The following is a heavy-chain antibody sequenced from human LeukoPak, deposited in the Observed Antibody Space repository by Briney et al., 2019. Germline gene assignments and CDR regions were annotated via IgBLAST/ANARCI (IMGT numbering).Heavy chain of an antibody. V-gene: IGHV1-46*01. J-gene: IGHJ4*02. CDR2: INPSGGST. CDR3: ARGYCSGGSCYSSRYYFDY. Sequence: ASVKVSCKASGYTFTSYYMHWVRQAPGQGLEWMGIINPSGGSTSYAQKFQGRVTMTRDMSTSTVYMELSSLRSEDTAVYYCARGYCSGGSCYSSRYYFDYWGQGTLVTVSS. CDR1: GYTFTSYY. D-gene: IGHD2-15*01.